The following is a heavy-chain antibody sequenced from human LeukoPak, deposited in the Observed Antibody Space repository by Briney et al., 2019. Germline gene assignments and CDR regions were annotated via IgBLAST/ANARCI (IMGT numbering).Heavy chain of an antibody. CDR3: ARGSSGYYYGYYYYYMDV. Sequence: PSETLSLTCTVSGGSISSSSYYWGWIRQPPGKGLEWIGSIYYSGSTYYNPSLKSRVTISVDTSKNQFSLKLSSVTAADTAVYYCARGSSGYYYGYYYYYMDVWGKGTTVTVSS. V-gene: IGHV4-39*07. CDR1: GGSISSSSYY. D-gene: IGHD3-22*01. J-gene: IGHJ6*03. CDR2: IYYSGST.